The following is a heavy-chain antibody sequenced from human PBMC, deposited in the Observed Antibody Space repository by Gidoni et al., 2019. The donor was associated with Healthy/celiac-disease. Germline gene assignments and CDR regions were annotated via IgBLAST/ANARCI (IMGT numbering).Heavy chain of an antibody. Sequence: QVQLVESGGGVVQPGRSLRLSCAASGFTFSSYGMHWVRQAPGKGLEWVAVIAYDGSNKYYADSVKGRFTISRDNSKNTLYLQMNSLRAEDTAVYYCAKDYIAVAGTGFRDWGQGTLVTVSS. CDR2: IAYDGSNK. CDR1: GFTFSSYG. CDR3: AKDYIAVAGTGFRD. J-gene: IGHJ4*02. D-gene: IGHD6-19*01. V-gene: IGHV3-30*18.